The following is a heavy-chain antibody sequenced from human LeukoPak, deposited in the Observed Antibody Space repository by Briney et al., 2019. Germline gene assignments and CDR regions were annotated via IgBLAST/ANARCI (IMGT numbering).Heavy chain of an antibody. D-gene: IGHD6-13*01. J-gene: IGHJ4*02. CDR1: GYTFTNYG. CDR3: ARDPAADTL. Sequence: ASVKVSCKASGYTFTNYGITWMRQAPGQGPEWMGWINTNTGNPTYAQGFTGRFVFSLDTSVSTAYLQISSLKAEDTAVYYCARDPAADTLWGQGTLVTVSS. V-gene: IGHV7-4-1*02. CDR2: INTNTGNP.